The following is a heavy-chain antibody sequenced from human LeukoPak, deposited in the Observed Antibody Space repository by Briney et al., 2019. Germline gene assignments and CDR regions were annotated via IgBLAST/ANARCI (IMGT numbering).Heavy chain of an antibody. V-gene: IGHV4-59*01. CDR1: GGSISSFY. D-gene: IGHD6-13*01. J-gene: IGHJ4*02. Sequence: SETLSLTCTVSGGSISSFYWSWIRQPPGKGLEWIGYIYYSGSTNYNPSLESRVTISVDTSKNQFSLKLSSVTAADTAVYYCGREVVAAACTVDYWGQGTPVTVSS. CDR3: GREVVAAACTVDY. CDR2: IYYSGST.